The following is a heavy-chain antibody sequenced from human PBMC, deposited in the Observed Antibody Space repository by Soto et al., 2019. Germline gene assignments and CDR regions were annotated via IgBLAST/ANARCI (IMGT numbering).Heavy chain of an antibody. J-gene: IGHJ4*02. CDR2: IYYSGRT. CDR1: GGSISDYQ. D-gene: IGHD3-16*01. Sequence: QVQLQESGPGLVKPSETLSLTCSISGGSISDYQWNWIRQPPGKGLEWIGYIYYSGRTNYNPSLTGRLTISLATPTRQFSLRLRYVTTADTAVYYCARMRGLGEISPYLDYWGQGALVTVSS. V-gene: IGHV4-59*01. CDR3: ARMRGLGEISPYLDY.